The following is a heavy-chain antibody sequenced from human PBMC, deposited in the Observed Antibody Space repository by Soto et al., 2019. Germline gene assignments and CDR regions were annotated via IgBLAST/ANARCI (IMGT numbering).Heavy chain of an antibody. CDR1: GVSVNTGSFF. CDR3: ASGDAINWFDS. J-gene: IGHJ5*01. V-gene: IGHV4-61*01. CDR2: ISYSGST. D-gene: IGHD3-10*01. Sequence: TPPLTCTFYGVSVNTGSFFGIVVAQPPGKGLEWMGYISYSGSTNNNPSLRSRVPISVDTSKNQFSLRLTSETAADTAVYYCASGDAINWFDSWGKGKRVTVSS.